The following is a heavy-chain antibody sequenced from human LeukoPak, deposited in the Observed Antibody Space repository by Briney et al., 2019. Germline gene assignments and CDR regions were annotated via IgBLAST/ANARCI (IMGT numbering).Heavy chain of an antibody. CDR2: MNPNSGNT. J-gene: IGHJ4*02. CDR3: AREAGEMATIFDY. CDR1: GYTFTSHG. V-gene: IGHV1-8*02. Sequence: GASVKVSCKASGYTFTSHGISWVRQAPGQGLEWMGWMNPNSGNTGYAQKFQGRVTMTRNTSISTAYMELSSLRSEDTAVYYCAREAGEMATIFDYWGQGTLVTVSS. D-gene: IGHD5-24*01.